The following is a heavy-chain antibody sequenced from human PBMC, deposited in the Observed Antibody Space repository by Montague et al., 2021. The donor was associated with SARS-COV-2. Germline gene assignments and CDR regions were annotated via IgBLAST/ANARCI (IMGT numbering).Heavy chain of an antibody. V-gene: IGHV4-39*07. CDR3: ARVGRQQLVRLSGMDV. D-gene: IGHD6-13*01. CDR1: GGSISSSSYY. Sequence: SETLSLTCTVSGGSISSSSYYWGWIRQPPGKGLEWIGSIYYSEGTYYNPSLKSRVTISVDTSKNQFSLKLSSVTAADTAVYYCARVGRQQLVRLSGMDVWGQGTTVTVSS. CDR2: IYYSEGT. J-gene: IGHJ6*02.